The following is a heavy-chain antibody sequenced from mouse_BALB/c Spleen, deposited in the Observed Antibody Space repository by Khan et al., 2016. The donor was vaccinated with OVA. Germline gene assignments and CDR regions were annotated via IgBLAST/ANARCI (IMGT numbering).Heavy chain of an antibody. J-gene: IGHJ4*01. CDR3: ARGGAAYYRNDGGAMEY. CDR2: INTHSGVP. D-gene: IGHD2-14*01. Sequence: QIQLVQSGPELKKPGETVRISCKASGYTFTSAGIQWVQQMPGKGLKWIGWINTHSGVPKYAEDFKGRFAFSLEISVNTAYLQITNLKNEDTATYVSARGGAAYYRNDGGAMEYWGQGTSVTVSS. V-gene: IGHV9-4*02. CDR1: GYTFTSAG.